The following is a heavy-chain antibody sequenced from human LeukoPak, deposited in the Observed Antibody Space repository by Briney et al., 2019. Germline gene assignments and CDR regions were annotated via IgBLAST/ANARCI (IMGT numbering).Heavy chain of an antibody. V-gene: IGHV3-23*01. CDR2: ISGSGGST. CDR1: GFTFSSYA. CDR3: AKDYKGPGYSSGWYYFDY. D-gene: IGHD6-19*01. J-gene: IGHJ4*02. Sequence: PGGSLRLSCAASGFTFSSYAMSWVRQAPGKGLEWVSAISGSGGSTYYADSVKGRFTISRDNSKNTLYLQMNSLRAEDTAVYYCAKDYKGPGYSSGWYYFDYWGQGTLVTVSS.